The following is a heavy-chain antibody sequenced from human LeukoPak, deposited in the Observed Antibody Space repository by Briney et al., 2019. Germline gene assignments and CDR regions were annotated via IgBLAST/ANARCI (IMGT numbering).Heavy chain of an antibody. J-gene: IGHJ4*02. CDR2: IYYSGST. CDR1: GGSISSGSYY. Sequence: PSETLSLTCTVSGGSISSGSYYWSWIRQPAGKGLEWIGRIYYSGSTYYNPSLKSRVTISVDTSKNQFSLKLSSVTAADTAVYYCASSTVTLHFDYWGQGSLVTVSS. D-gene: IGHD4-17*01. V-gene: IGHV4-39*01. CDR3: ASSTVTLHFDY.